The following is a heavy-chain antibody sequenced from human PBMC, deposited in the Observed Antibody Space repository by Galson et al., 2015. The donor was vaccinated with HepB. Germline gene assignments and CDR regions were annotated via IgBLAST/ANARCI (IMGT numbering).Heavy chain of an antibody. CDR3: ARDPVRTIHFDGAWFDP. CDR2: LNSVGTT. D-gene: IGHD3-9*01. V-gene: IGHV3-NL1*01. J-gene: IGHJ5*02. Sequence: SLRLSCAASGFTFTSYGMHWVRQAPGKGLEWISVLNSVGTTFYADSVMGRFIISRDQAKNTLYLQMNSRRPADTAVYHCARDPVRTIHFDGAWFDPWGQGTLVTVSS. CDR1: GFTFTSYG.